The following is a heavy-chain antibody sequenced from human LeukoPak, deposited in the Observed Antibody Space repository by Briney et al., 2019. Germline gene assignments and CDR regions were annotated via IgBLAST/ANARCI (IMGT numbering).Heavy chain of an antibody. V-gene: IGHV3-64*02. CDR1: GFTFSSYA. J-gene: IGHJ5*02. D-gene: IGHD2-2*01. CDR2: ISSNGGST. CDR3: AREMGSTSFRWFDP. Sequence: GSLRLSCAASGFTFSSYAMHWVRQAPGKGLEYVSAISSNGGSTYYADSVKGRFTISRDNSKNTLYLQMGSLRAEDMAVYYCAREMGSTSFRWFDPWGQGTLVTVSS.